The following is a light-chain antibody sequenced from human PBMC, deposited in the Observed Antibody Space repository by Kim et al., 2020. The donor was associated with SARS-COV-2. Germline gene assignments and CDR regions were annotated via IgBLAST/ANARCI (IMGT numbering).Light chain of an antibody. CDR3: AAWDDSLSGYAV. V-gene: IGLV1-47*01. CDR1: SSNIGSNY. CDR2: RNN. Sequence: ELTHPPSASGTPGQRVTISCSGSSSNIGSNYVYWYQQLPGTAPKLLIYRNNQRPSGVPDRFSGSKSGTSASLAISGLRSEDEADYYCAAWDDSLSGYAVFGGGTQLTVL. J-gene: IGLJ7*01.